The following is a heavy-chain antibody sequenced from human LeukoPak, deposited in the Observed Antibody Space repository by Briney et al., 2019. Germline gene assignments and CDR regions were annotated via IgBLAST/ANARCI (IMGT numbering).Heavy chain of an antibody. J-gene: IGHJ4*02. CDR3: ARVDPASLAVHY. Sequence: ASEKVSCKTSGYTFTGYFLHWVRQAPGQGLEWMGRINPNSGGTNCGQRFQDRVTMTRDTSIATAYMELRSLTSDDTAVYYCARVDPASLAVHYWGQGTLVTVSS. CDR2: INPNSGGT. CDR1: GYTFTGYF. V-gene: IGHV1-2*02. D-gene: IGHD6-19*01.